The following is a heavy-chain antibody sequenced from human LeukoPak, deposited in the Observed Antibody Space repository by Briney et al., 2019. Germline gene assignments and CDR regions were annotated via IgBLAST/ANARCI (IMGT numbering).Heavy chain of an antibody. CDR2: ISGSGGRT. CDR1: GFTFSSYA. V-gene: IGHV3-23*01. Sequence: GGSLRLSCAASGFTFSSYAMSWVRQAPGKGLEWVPAISGSGGRTYYADSVKGRFTISRDNAKNSLYLQMNSLRTEDTAVYYCAKYRLIWLPAPVFEYWGQGTLVTVSS. J-gene: IGHJ4*02. D-gene: IGHD5-24*01. CDR3: AKYRLIWLPAPVFEY.